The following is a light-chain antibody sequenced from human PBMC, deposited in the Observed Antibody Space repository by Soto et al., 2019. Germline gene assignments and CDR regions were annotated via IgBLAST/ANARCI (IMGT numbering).Light chain of an antibody. CDR1: QNVYNN. V-gene: IGKV3-15*01. J-gene: IGKJ4*01. CDR2: DAS. Sequence: EIVMTQSPATLSVSPGEGATLTCKASQNVYNNLAWYQQRPGQPPRLLIYDASIRPTGISASFSGSGYGTEFALTFSSLQSEDFAVYFCQQFRNGPLTFGGGTKVDIK. CDR3: QQFRNGPLT.